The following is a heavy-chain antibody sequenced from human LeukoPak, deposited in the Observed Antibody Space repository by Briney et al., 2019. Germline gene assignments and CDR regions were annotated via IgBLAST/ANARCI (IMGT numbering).Heavy chain of an antibody. CDR1: GYTFTSYG. Sequence: ASVKVSCKASGYTFTSYGIIWVRQAPGQGLEWMGWISGYNDNTKYAQKLQGRVTMTTDTSTSTAYMELRSLRSDDTAVYYCARATGRVVRGITWRYFDYWGQGTLVTVSS. J-gene: IGHJ4*02. V-gene: IGHV1-18*01. CDR3: ARATGRVVRGITWRYFDY. D-gene: IGHD3-10*01. CDR2: ISGYNDNT.